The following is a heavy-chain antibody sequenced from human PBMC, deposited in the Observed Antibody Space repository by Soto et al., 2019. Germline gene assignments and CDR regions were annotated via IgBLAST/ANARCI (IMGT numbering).Heavy chain of an antibody. V-gene: IGHV4-4*02. D-gene: IGHD5-18*01. CDR1: GGSISSGNW. CDR2: IFHSGST. CDR3: ASHRGNTYGPYDY. J-gene: IGHJ4*02. Sequence: VQLQESGPGLVKPSGTLSLSCAVSGGSISSGNWWSWVRQFPEKGLEWIGEIFHSGSTNHNPSLKSRLIISVDNSKNQFSLKLSSVTAADAAVYYCASHRGNTYGPYDYWGQGTLVTVSS.